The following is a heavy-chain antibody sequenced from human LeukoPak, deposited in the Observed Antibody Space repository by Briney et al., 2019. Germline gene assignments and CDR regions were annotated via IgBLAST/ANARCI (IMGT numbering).Heavy chain of an antibody. Sequence: GGSLRLSCAASGFTFSSYAMSWVRQAPGKGLEWVSAISGSGGSTYYADSVKGRFTISRDNSKNSLYLQMNSLRAEDTAVYYCARERITMVRGVTNAFDIWGQGTMVTVSS. CDR1: GFTFSSYA. D-gene: IGHD3-10*01. J-gene: IGHJ3*02. CDR3: ARERITMVRGVTNAFDI. CDR2: ISGSGGST. V-gene: IGHV3-23*01.